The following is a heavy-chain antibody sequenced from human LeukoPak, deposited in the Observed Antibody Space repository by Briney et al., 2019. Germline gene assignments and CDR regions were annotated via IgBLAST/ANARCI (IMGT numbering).Heavy chain of an antibody. V-gene: IGHV1-3*01. D-gene: IGHD2-2*01. CDR2: INAGNGNT. CDR3: GVLVGYCSSTSCPLRAFDI. Sequence: GASVKVSCTASGYTFTSYAMHWVRQAPGRRLEWMGWINAGNGNTKYSQKFQGRVAITRDTSASTAYMELSSLRSEDTAVYYCGVLVGYCSSTSCPLRAFDIWGQGTMVTVSS. J-gene: IGHJ3*02. CDR1: GYTFTSYA.